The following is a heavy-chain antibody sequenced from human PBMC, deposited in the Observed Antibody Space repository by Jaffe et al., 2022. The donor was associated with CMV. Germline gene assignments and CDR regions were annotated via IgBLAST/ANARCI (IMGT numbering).Heavy chain of an antibody. CDR1: GGTFSSHA. D-gene: IGHD1-26*01. CDR3: TNPRWASRVDV. Sequence: QVQLVQSGAEVKKPGSSVKVSCKASGGTFSSHAISWVRQAPGQGLEWMGGIISSVGSTSYAQKFQGRITITADESTSTVYMELSSLRFEDTAVYYCTNPRWASRVDVWGQGTTVTVSS. CDR2: IISSVGST. V-gene: IGHV1-69*01. J-gene: IGHJ6*02.